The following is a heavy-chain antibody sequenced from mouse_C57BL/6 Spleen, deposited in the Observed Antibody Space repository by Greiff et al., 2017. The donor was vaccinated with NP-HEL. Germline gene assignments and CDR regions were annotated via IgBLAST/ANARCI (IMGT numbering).Heavy chain of an antibody. V-gene: IGHV1-81*01. CDR3: ARSEHYGSSYWYFDV. CDR1: GYTFTSYG. Sequence: QVQLQQSGAELARPGASVKLSCKASGYTFTSYGISWVKQRTGQGLEWIGEIYPRSGNTYYNEKFKGKATLTADKSSSTAYMELRSLTSEDSAVYFCARSEHYGSSYWYFDVWGTGTTVTVSS. D-gene: IGHD1-1*01. J-gene: IGHJ1*03. CDR2: IYPRSGNT.